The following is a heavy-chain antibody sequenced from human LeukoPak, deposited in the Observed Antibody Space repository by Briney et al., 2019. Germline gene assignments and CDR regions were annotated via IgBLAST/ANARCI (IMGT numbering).Heavy chain of an antibody. D-gene: IGHD4-17*01. CDR3: AKPSFGLYGGYDY. Sequence: GGSLTLSCAASGFAFSSYAMHWVRQAPGKGLEWVSTITGSGDSTYYADSVKGRFTISRDNTKNTLYLQMSSLRAEDTALYYCAKPSFGLYGGYDYWGQGTLVTVSS. J-gene: IGHJ4*02. V-gene: IGHV3-23*01. CDR2: ITGSGDST. CDR1: GFAFSSYA.